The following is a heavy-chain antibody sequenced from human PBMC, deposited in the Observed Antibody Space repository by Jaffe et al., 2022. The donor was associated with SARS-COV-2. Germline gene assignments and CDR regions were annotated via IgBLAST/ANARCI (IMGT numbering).Heavy chain of an antibody. D-gene: IGHD6-19*01. CDR3: ARVVSVAGGGADSEGVFGY. V-gene: IGHV1-69*01. Sequence: QVQLVQSGAEVKKPGSSVKVSCKASGGTFSSYAISWVRQAPGQGLEWMGGIIPIFGTANYAQKFQGRVTITADESTSTAYMELSSLRSEDTAVYYCARVVSVAGGGADSEGVFGYWGQGTLVTVSS. J-gene: IGHJ4*02. CDR2: IIPIFGTA. CDR1: GGTFSSYA.